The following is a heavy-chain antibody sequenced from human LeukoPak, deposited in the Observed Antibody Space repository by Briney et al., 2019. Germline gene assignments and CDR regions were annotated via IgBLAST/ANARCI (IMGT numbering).Heavy chain of an antibody. Sequence: PGGSLRLSCAASGFTVSSNYMSWVRQAPGKGLEWVSVIYSGGSTYYADSVKGRFTISRDNSKNTLYLQMNSLRAEDTAVYYCARDIGPWFGAVDYWGQGTLVTVSS. V-gene: IGHV3-53*01. J-gene: IGHJ4*02. CDR2: IYSGGST. CDR3: ARDIGPWFGAVDY. D-gene: IGHD3-10*01. CDR1: GFTVSSNY.